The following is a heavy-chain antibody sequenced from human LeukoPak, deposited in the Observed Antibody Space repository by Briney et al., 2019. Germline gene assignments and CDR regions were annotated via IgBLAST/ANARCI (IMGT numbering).Heavy chain of an antibody. CDR2: ISYDGSNK. D-gene: IGHD1-26*01. CDR1: GFTFSSYA. Sequence: GGSLRLSCAASGFTFSSYAMHWVRQAPGKGLEWVAVISYDGSNKYYADSVKGRFTISRDNSKNTLYLQMNSLRAEDTAVYYCARDGAGWEPFLGAFDIWGQGTMVTVSS. CDR3: ARDGAGWEPFLGAFDI. J-gene: IGHJ3*02. V-gene: IGHV3-30*04.